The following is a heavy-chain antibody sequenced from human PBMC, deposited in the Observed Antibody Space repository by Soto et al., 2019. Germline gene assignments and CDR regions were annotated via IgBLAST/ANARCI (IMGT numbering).Heavy chain of an antibody. V-gene: IGHV1-18*01. D-gene: IGHD2-2*01. CDR3: ARDTPYCRSTSCYWFDP. CDR2: ISAYNGNT. J-gene: IGHJ5*02. CDR1: GYTFTSYG. Sequence: GASVKLSCNASGYTFTSYGISCLRQAPGQGLEWMGWISAYNGNTNYAQKLQGRVTMTTDTSTSTAYMELRSLRSDDTAVYYCARDTPYCRSTSCYWFDPWGQGTLVTVSS.